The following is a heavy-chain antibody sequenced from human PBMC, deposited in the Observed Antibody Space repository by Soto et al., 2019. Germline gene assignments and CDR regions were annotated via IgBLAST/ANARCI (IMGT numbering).Heavy chain of an antibody. CDR3: ARDPLAFSDGYCFDY. J-gene: IGHJ4*02. CDR1: GGTFSGYA. D-gene: IGHD5-18*01. V-gene: IGHV1-69*13. CDR2: IIPIFGTA. Sequence: ASVKFSYKDSGGTFSGYAISWVRQAPGQGLKWMGGIIPIFGTANYAQKFQGRVTINADESTSTAYMELSSLRSEDTAVYYCARDPLAFSDGYCFDYWAQGTLVTVSS.